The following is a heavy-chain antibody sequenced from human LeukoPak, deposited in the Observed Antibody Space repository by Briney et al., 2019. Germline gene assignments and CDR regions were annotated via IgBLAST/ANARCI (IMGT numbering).Heavy chain of an antibody. Sequence: GGSLRLSCVASGFTFSSHWMSWVRQAPGKGLEWVASIKQDGSEKYYVGSVKGRFTISRDNAENSVYLQMNSLRAEDTAVYYCVRDPYDSGRGAWLYWGQGTLVAVSS. J-gene: IGHJ4*02. CDR3: VRDPYDSGRGAWLY. V-gene: IGHV3-7*01. CDR2: IKQDGSEK. CDR1: GFTFSSHW. D-gene: IGHD3-22*01.